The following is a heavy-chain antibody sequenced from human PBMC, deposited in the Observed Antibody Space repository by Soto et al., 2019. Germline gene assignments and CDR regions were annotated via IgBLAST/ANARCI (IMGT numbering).Heavy chain of an antibody. J-gene: IGHJ4*02. CDR1: GYTFTEYF. D-gene: IGHD3-10*01. Sequence: ASVKVSCKTSGYTFTEYFMHWVRQAPGQGLEWMGWIDPNRGGTNYSQKFQGRVRMTRDTSINTAYMELSRLRSDDMAVYFCARASTYGESDNWVQGTLVTVSS. CDR3: ARASTYGESDN. V-gene: IGHV1-2*02. CDR2: IDPNRGGT.